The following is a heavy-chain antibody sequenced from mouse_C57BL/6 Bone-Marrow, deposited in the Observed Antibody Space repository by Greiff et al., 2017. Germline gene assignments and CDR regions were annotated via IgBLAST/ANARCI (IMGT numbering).Heavy chain of an antibody. V-gene: IGHV1-15*01. CDR1: GYTFTDYE. D-gene: IGHD2-1*01. CDR3: TRTGGNYVDYAMDY. CDR2: IDPETGGT. Sequence: QVQLQQSGAELVRPGASVTLSCKASGYTFTDYEMHWVKQTPVHGLEWIGAIDPETGGTAYNQKFKGKAILTADKSSSTAYMELRSLTSEDSAVYYCTRTGGNYVDYAMDYWGQGTSVTVSS. J-gene: IGHJ4*01.